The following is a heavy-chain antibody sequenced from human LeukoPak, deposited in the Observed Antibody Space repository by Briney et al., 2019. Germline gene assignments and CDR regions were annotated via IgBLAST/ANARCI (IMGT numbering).Heavy chain of an antibody. CDR3: AREQISMIRGFDN. J-gene: IGHJ4*02. Sequence: SETLSLTCTVSGGSISSSYWSWIRQPPGKGLELIGYIYDSGNTNYNPSLKSRVTISIDTSKKQFSLKLTSVTAADTAVYYCAREQISMIRGFDNWGQGTLVTVSS. CDR1: GGSISSSY. D-gene: IGHD3-10*01. CDR2: IYDSGNT. V-gene: IGHV4-59*01.